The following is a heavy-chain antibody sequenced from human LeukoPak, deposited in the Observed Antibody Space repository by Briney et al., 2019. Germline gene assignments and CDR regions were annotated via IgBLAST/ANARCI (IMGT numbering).Heavy chain of an antibody. Sequence: SQTLSLTCAVSGGSISSGGYSWSWIRQPPGEGLEWIGYIYHSGSTYYNPSLKSRVTISVDRSKNQFSLKLSSVTAADTAVYYCARGEMATVDYWGQGTLVTVSS. CDR2: IYHSGST. CDR3: ARGEMATVDY. CDR1: GGSISSGGYS. V-gene: IGHV4-30-2*01. J-gene: IGHJ4*02. D-gene: IGHD5-24*01.